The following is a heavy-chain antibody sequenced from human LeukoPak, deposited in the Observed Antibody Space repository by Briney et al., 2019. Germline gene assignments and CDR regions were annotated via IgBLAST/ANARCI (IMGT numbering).Heavy chain of an antibody. CDR1: GFTFSSYW. J-gene: IGHJ5*02. V-gene: IGHV3-7*01. CDR3: ARDREYDFWSGYFPGMFDP. Sequence: GGSLRLSCAASGFTFSSYWMSWVRQAPGKALEWVANIKQDGSEKYYVDSVKGRFTISRDNAKNSLYLQMNSLRAEDTAVYYCARDREYDFWSGYFPGMFDPWGQGTLVTVSS. CDR2: IKQDGSEK. D-gene: IGHD3-3*01.